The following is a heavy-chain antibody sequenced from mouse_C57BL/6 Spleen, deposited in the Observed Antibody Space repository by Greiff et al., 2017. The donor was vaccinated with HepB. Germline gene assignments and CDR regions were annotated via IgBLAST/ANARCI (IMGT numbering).Heavy chain of an antibody. Sequence: VKVVESGPGLVAPSQSLSITCTVSGFSLTSYGVDWVRQPPGKGLEWLGVIWGGGSTNYNSALMSRLSISKDNSKSQVFLKMNSLQTDDTAMYYCAKRLYSNYDYAMDYWGQGTSVTVSS. V-gene: IGHV2-9*01. J-gene: IGHJ4*01. D-gene: IGHD2-5*01. CDR3: AKRLYSNYDYAMDY. CDR1: GFSLTSYG. CDR2: IWGGGST.